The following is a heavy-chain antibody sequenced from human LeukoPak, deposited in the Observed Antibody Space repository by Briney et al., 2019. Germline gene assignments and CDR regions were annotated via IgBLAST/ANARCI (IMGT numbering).Heavy chain of an antibody. CDR3: ARFRYYYDSSGYHGGDFDY. J-gene: IGHJ4*02. CDR1: GFTFSSYW. CDR2: IKQDGSEK. V-gene: IGHV3-7*01. D-gene: IGHD3-22*01. Sequence: PGGSLRLSCAASGFTFSSYWMSWVRQAPGKGLEWVANIKQDGSEKYYVDSVKGRFTISRDNAKNSLYLQMSSLRAEDTAVYYCARFRYYYDSSGYHGGDFDYWGQGTLVTVSS.